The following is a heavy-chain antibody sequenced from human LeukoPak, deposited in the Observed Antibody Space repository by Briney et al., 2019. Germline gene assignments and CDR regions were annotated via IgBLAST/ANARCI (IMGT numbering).Heavy chain of an antibody. Sequence: SVRVSCKASGGTFNSYAISWVRQAPGQGLEWMGGIMPLFGTANYAQEFQGRVTFTTDESASTAYMEVSSLRSEDTAVYYCASGSLGDGYGVGDYYQYMDVWGKGTTVTVSS. CDR1: GGTFNSYA. J-gene: IGHJ6*03. CDR2: IMPLFGTA. CDR3: ASGSLGDGYGVGDYYQYMDV. V-gene: IGHV1-69*05. D-gene: IGHD5-24*01.